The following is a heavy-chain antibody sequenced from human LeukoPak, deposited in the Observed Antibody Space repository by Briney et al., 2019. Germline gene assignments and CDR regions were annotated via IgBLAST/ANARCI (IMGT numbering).Heavy chain of an antibody. CDR3: AKDHRAAAGRGGYFYYGMDV. D-gene: IGHD6-13*01. J-gene: IGHJ6*02. CDR1: GFTFSSYW. V-gene: IGHV3-7*03. Sequence: PGGSLRLSCAASGFTFSSYWMSWVRQAPGKGLEWVANIKQDGSEKYYVDSVKGRFTISRDNAKNSLYLQMNSLRAEDTAVYYCAKDHRAAAGRGGYFYYGMDVWGQGTTVTVSS. CDR2: IKQDGSEK.